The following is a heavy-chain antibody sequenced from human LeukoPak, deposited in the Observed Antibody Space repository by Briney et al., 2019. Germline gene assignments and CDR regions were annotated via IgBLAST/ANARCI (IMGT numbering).Heavy chain of an antibody. J-gene: IGHJ3*01. CDR1: GFTFSSYA. CDR2: ISYDGSNK. Sequence: PGGSLRLSCAASGFTFSSYAMHWVRQAPGKGLEWVAVISYDGSNKYYADSVKGRFTISRDNSKNTLYLQMNSLRAEDTAVYYCARSRYYYDRWGQGTMVTVSS. CDR3: ARSRYYYDR. V-gene: IGHV3-30-3*01. D-gene: IGHD3-22*01.